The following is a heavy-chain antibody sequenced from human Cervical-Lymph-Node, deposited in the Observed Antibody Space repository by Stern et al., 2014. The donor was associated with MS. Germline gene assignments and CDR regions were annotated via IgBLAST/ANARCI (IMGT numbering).Heavy chain of an antibody. CDR3: ARAWLQRGWDFDL. CDR2: IWYDGSNK. Sequence: VQLVEAGGGVVQPGRSLRLSCAASGFNFSSYGMHWVRQAPVKVLDWVAGIWYDGSNKYYADSVKGRFTISRDNSKNTLYLQMNSLRAEDTAVYYCARAWLQRGWDFDLWGRGTLVTVSS. V-gene: IGHV3-33*01. D-gene: IGHD5-24*01. J-gene: IGHJ2*01. CDR1: GFNFSSYG.